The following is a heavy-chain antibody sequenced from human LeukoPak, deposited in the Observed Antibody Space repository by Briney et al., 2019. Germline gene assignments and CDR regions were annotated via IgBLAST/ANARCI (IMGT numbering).Heavy chain of an antibody. V-gene: IGHV5-51*01. CDR1: GYSFSNYW. Sequence: GESLKISCKGSGYSFSNYWIGWVRQMPGKGLEWMGIIYPGDSDTRYSPSFQGQVTISADKSISTAYLQWSSLKASDTAMYYCARVVPSMIVVVSNYFDYWGQGTLVTVSS. CDR2: IYPGDSDT. J-gene: IGHJ4*02. D-gene: IGHD3-22*01. CDR3: ARVVPSMIVVVSNYFDY.